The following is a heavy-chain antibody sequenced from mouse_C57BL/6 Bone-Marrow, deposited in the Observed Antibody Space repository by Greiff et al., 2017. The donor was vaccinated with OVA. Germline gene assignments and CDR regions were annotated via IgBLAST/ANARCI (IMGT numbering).Heavy chain of an antibody. Sequence: EVKLQESGPGLVKPSQSLSLTCSVPGYSITSGYYWNWIRQFPGNKLEWMGYISYDGSNNYNPSLKNRISITRDTSKNQFILKLNSVTTEDTATYYCAITTVVATDYWGQGTSVTVSS. V-gene: IGHV3-6*01. CDR2: ISYDGSN. CDR1: GYSITSGYY. D-gene: IGHD1-1*01. J-gene: IGHJ4*01. CDR3: AITTVVATDY.